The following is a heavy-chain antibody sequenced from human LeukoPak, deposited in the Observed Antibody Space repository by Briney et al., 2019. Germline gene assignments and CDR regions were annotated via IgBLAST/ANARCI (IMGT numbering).Heavy chain of an antibody. CDR2: ISSSSSTI. D-gene: IGHD6-13*01. CDR3: ARERTYPAAAGTVFDY. CDR1: GFTFSSYS. V-gene: IGHV3-48*04. J-gene: IGHJ4*02. Sequence: GGSLRLSCAASGFTFSSYSMNWVRQAPGKGLEWVSYISSSSSTIYYADSVKGRFTISRDNAKNSLYLQMNSLRAEDTAVYYCARERTYPAAAGTVFDYWGQGTLVTVSS.